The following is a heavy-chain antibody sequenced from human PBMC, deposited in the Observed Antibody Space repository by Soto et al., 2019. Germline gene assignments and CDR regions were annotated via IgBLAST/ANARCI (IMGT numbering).Heavy chain of an antibody. V-gene: IGHV3-23*01. Sequence: EVQLLESGGGLVQPGGSLRLSCAASGFTFSNYAMSWVRQAPGKGLEWVSVISNNGGSTYYADSVKGRFTSSRDNSKNTLYLQMNSLRAEDTAVYYCAKDESAGYYYFDYWGQGTLVTVSS. J-gene: IGHJ4*02. D-gene: IGHD3-9*01. CDR3: AKDESAGYYYFDY. CDR1: GFTFSNYA. CDR2: ISNNGGST.